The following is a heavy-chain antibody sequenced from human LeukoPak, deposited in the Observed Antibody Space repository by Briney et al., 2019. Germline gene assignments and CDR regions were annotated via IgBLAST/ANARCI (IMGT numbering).Heavy chain of an antibody. D-gene: IGHD5-24*01. CDR1: GDSVSSNSAA. J-gene: IGHJ2*01. CDR2: TYYRSKWYN. V-gene: IGHV6-1*01. Sequence: SQTLSLTCAISGDSVSSNSAAWNWIRQSPSRGLEWLGRTYYRSKWYNDYAVSVKSRITINPDTPKNQFSLQLNSVTPEDTAVYYCARGGMGWLQLSTDDWYFDLWGRGTLVTVSS. CDR3: ARGGMGWLQLSTDDWYFDL.